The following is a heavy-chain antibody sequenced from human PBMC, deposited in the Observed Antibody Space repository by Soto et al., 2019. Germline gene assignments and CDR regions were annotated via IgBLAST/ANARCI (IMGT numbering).Heavy chain of an antibody. D-gene: IGHD5-12*01. Sequence: QVQLVQSGAEVKKPGTSVKVSCKASGYTFTTYFIHWVRQAPGQGLEWMGIINPTVHTTSYAQKVQGRVTMTSDTSTSTVYMELSSLRSEDTAVYYCARDVSGYNRDYWGQGTLVTVSS. V-gene: IGHV1-46*01. J-gene: IGHJ4*02. CDR2: INPTVHTT. CDR3: ARDVSGYNRDY. CDR1: GYTFTTYF.